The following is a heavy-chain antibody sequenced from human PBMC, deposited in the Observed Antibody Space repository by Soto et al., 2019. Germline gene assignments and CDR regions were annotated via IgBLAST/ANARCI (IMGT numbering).Heavy chain of an antibody. CDR1: GFTFSDYV. CDR3: ARDPNGDYVGAFDG. Sequence: EVQLLESGEPGGSLRLSCVASGFTFSDYVMTWVRQAPGKGLEWVSSIRGSGVGTSYADSVKGRFTIFRDNSKNTLYLQMNSLRAEDTAVYYCARDPNGDYVGAFDGWGQGTMVTVSS. CDR2: IRGSGVGT. V-gene: IGHV3-23*01. J-gene: IGHJ3*01. D-gene: IGHD4-17*01.